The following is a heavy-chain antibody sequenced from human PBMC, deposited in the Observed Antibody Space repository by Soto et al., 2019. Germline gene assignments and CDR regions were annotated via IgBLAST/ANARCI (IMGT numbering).Heavy chain of an antibody. D-gene: IGHD3-10*01. V-gene: IGHV1-8*01. Sequence: QVQLVQSGAEVKKPGASVKVSCKASGYTLPSYDINWVRQATGQWLEVMGCMNPNSGNTGYAEKLQGRVTMTRNTYISTAYMELSRLGSEDTAVYYCAREHYGNSPWFDHWGQGTLVTVYS. CDR1: GYTLPSYD. CDR2: MNPNSGNT. CDR3: AREHYGNSPWFDH. J-gene: IGHJ5*02.